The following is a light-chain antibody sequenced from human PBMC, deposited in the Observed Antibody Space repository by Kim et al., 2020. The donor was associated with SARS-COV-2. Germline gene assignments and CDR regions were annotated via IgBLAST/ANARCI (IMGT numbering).Light chain of an antibody. J-gene: IGKJ1*01. V-gene: IGKV3-20*01. CDR3: QQYQTSPRT. CDR2: GAS. Sequence: PRGTPTLSCRASQSVPSSYVAWYQQKSGQPPRVVIYGASTRATGISDRFSGRGSAATDFTLTISRLEPEDSAVYYCQQYQTSPRTFGQGTKVDIK. CDR1: QSVPSSY.